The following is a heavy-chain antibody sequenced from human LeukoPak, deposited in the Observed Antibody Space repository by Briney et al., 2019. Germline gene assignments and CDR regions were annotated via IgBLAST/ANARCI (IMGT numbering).Heavy chain of an antibody. D-gene: IGHD5-12*01. CDR1: GGTFSSYA. J-gene: IGHJ4*02. V-gene: IGHV1-69*13. CDR3: ARTSGDIVATMKDDY. Sequence: ASVKVSCKASGGTFSSYAISWVRQAPGQGLEWMGGIIPIFGTANYAQKFQGRVTITADESTSTAYMELSSLRSEDTAVYYRARTSGDIVATMKDDYWGQGTLVTVSS. CDR2: IIPIFGTA.